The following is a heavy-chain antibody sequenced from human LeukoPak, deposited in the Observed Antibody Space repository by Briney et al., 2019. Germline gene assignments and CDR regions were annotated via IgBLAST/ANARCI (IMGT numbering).Heavy chain of an antibody. D-gene: IGHD1-26*01. J-gene: IGHJ5*02. Sequence: ASVKVSCKASGYTFTSYYMHWVRQAPGQGLEWMGIINPSGGSTSYAQKFQGRVTMTRDTSTSTVYMELSSLRSEDTAVYYCARESSGSYFLCCWFDPWGQGTLVTVSP. CDR2: INPSGGST. V-gene: IGHV1-46*01. CDR1: GYTFTSYY. CDR3: ARESSGSYFLCCWFDP.